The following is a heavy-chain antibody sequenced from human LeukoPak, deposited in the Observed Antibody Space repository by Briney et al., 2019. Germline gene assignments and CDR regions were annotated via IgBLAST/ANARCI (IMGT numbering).Heavy chain of an antibody. J-gene: IGHJ6*04. CDR3: AELGITMIGGV. V-gene: IGHV3-48*03. D-gene: IGHD3-10*02. CDR1: GFTFSSYE. Sequence: PGGSLRLSCAASGFTFSSYEMNWVRQAPGKGLEWVSYISSSGSTIYYADSVKGRFTISRDDAKNSLYMQMNSLRAEDTAVYYCAELGITMIGGVWGKGTTVTISS. CDR2: ISSSGSTI.